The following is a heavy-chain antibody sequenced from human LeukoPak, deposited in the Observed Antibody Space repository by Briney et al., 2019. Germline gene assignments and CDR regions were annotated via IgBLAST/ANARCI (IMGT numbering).Heavy chain of an antibody. V-gene: IGHV4-4*07. CDR1: GGSISSYY. CDR2: IYTSGST. CDR3: ARDGYYDFWSGLFGMDV. J-gene: IGHJ6*02. Sequence: SQTLSLTCTVSGGSISSYYWSWIRQPAGKGLEWIGRIYTSGSTNYNPSLKCRVTMSVDTSKNQFSLKLSSVTAADTAVYYCARDGYYDFWSGLFGMDVWGQGTTVTVSS. D-gene: IGHD3-3*01.